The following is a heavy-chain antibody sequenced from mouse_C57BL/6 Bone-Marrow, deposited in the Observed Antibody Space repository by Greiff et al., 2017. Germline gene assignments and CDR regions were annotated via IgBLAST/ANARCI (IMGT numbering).Heavy chain of an antibody. D-gene: IGHD2-4*01. V-gene: IGHV3-6*01. CDR2: ISYDGSN. CDR1: GYSITSGYY. CDR3: ARGEDYDRFAY. Sequence: VQLQQSGPGLVKPSQSLSLTCSVTGYSITSGYYWNWIRQFPGNKLEWMGYISYDGSNNYNPSLKNRISITRDTSKNQFFLKLNSVTTEDTATYYCARGEDYDRFAYWGQGTLVTVSA. J-gene: IGHJ3*01.